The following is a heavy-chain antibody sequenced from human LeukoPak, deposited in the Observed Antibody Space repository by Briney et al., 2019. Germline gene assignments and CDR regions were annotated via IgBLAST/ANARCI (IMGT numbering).Heavy chain of an antibody. CDR3: ARATMTDAFDI. J-gene: IGHJ3*02. V-gene: IGHV3-30-3*01. Sequence: QPGGSLRLSCAASGFTFNSYPLHWVRQGPGRGLEWLAVMSHDGHTKSYADSVKGRFIVSRDYSKSLFYLEMNNLRTEDTAVYYCARATMTDAFDIWGQGTMVTVSS. CDR1: GFTFNSYP. CDR2: MSHDGHTK. D-gene: IGHD3-22*01.